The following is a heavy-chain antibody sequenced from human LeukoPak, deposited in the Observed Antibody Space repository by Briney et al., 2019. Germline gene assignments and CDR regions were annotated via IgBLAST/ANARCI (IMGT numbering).Heavy chain of an antibody. CDR3: AKEMSPGIVVVPAAIYCCYYYGMDV. Sequence: GGSLSLSCAASGFTFSSYAMSWLRQAPGKGLEWVSAISGSGGSTYYADSVKGRFTISRDNSKNTLYLQMNSLRAEDTAVYYCAKEMSPGIVVVPAAIYCCYYYGMDVWGQGTTVTVSS. CDR1: GFTFSSYA. J-gene: IGHJ6*02. V-gene: IGHV3-23*01. D-gene: IGHD2-2*01. CDR2: ISGSGGST.